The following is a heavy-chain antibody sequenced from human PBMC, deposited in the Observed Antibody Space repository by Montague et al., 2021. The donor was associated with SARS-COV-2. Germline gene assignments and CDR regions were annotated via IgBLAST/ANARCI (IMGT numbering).Heavy chain of an antibody. Sequence: TLSLTCTVSGGSISSGGYYWSWIRQHPGKGLEWIGYIYYSGSTYYNPSLKSRVTISVDTSKNQFSLKLSSVTAADTAVYYCARVQGSTMILVVIGAFDXWGQGTMVTVSS. D-gene: IGHD3-22*01. CDR2: IYYSGST. CDR3: ARVQGSTMILVVIGAFDX. J-gene: IGHJ3*01. CDR1: GGSISSGGYY. V-gene: IGHV4-31*03.